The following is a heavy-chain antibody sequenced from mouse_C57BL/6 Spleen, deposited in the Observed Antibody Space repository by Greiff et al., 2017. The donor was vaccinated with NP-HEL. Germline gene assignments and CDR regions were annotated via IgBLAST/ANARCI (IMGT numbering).Heavy chain of an antibody. V-gene: IGHV7-1*01. J-gene: IGHJ3*01. CDR1: GFTFSDFY. Sequence: DVMLVESGGGLVQSGRSLRLSCATSGFTFSDFYMEWVRQAPGKGLEWIAASRNKANDYTTEYSASVKGRFIVSRDTSQSILYLQMNALRAEDTAIYYCARDAIYYDYPFAYWGQGTLVTVSA. CDR2: SRNKANDYTT. CDR3: ARDAIYYDYPFAY. D-gene: IGHD2-4*01.